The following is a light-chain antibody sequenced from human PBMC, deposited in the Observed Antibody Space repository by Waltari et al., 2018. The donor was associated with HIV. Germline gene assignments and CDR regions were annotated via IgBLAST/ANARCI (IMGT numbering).Light chain of an antibody. CDR1: IRTKQH. CDR2: KDI. CDR3: QSIDRGTTWV. J-gene: IGLJ3*02. V-gene: IGLV3-25*03. Sequence: SYKLTQSPSVSVSPGQTATITCSGDIRTKQHSWYRQRPGQAPVVVIYKDIERPSGIPDRFSGSRSGTTLTLTISGVQTEDEADYYCQSIDRGTTWVFGGGTKLTVL.